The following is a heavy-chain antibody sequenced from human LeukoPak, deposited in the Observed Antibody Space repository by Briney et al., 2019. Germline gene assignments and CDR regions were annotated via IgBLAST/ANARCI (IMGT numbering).Heavy chain of an antibody. CDR3: ARDLLDYGGNSLGY. CDR1: GGTFSSYA. D-gene: IGHD4-23*01. V-gene: IGHV1-18*04. J-gene: IGHJ4*02. Sequence: ASVKVSCKASGGTFSSYAISWVRQAPGQGLEWMGWISAYNGNTNYAQKLQGRVTMTTDTSTSTAYMELRSLRSDDTAVYYCARDLLDYGGNSLGYWGQGTLVTVSS. CDR2: ISAYNGNT.